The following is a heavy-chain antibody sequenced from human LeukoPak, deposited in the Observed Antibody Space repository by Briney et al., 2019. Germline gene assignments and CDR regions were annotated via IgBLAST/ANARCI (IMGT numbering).Heavy chain of an antibody. V-gene: IGHV3-23*01. CDR1: GFTFSSLA. CDR2: ISGSGGST. Sequence: GGSLRLSCAASGFTFSSLAMSWVRQAPGKGLEWVSAISGSGGSTNYADSVKGRFTISRDNSQKTLYLQMNSLRAEDPAVYYCAKDGTRSHYYYYGMDVWGQGTTVTVSS. CDR3: AKDGTRSHYYYYGMDV. D-gene: IGHD1-1*01. J-gene: IGHJ6*02.